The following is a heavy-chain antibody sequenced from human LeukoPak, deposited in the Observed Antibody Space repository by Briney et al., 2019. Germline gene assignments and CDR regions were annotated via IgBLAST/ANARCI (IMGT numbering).Heavy chain of an antibody. Sequence: GASVKVSCKASGYTFTSYATHWVRQAPGQRLEWMGWINAGNGNTKYSQKFQGRVTITRDTSASTAYMELSSLRSEDTAVYYCAREDIVVVPAAKVTPYYYYGMDVWGKGTTVTVSS. V-gene: IGHV1-3*01. J-gene: IGHJ6*04. CDR3: AREDIVVVPAAKVTPYYYYGMDV. CDR2: INAGNGNT. D-gene: IGHD2-2*01. CDR1: GYTFTSYA.